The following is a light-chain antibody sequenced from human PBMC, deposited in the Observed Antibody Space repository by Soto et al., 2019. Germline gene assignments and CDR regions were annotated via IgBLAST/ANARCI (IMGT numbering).Light chain of an antibody. V-gene: IGKV3-15*01. J-gene: IGKJ1*01. CDR3: QQYNNWPRT. CDR2: GAS. Sequence: EIVMTQSPATLSVSPGERATLSCWASQSVSSNLAWYQQKPGQAPRLLIYGASTRATGIPARFSGSGSGTEFTLTISSLQSEDFAVYYCQQYNNWPRTFGQGTKMDVK. CDR1: QSVSSN.